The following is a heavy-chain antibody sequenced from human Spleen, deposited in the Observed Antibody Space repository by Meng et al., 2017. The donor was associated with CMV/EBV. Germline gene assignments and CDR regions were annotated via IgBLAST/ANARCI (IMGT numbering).Heavy chain of an antibody. CDR2: IGPNSGGT. CDR3: ARERAVAGYNWFDS. D-gene: IGHD6-19*01. J-gene: IGHJ5*01. Sequence: ASGYTFTGYYIPWVRQAPGQRLEWMGWIGPNSGGTKYAEKFQGRVTTTRDTSLSTAYLEMNSLRSDDTAVYYCARERAVAGYNWFDSWGQGTLVTVSS. V-gene: IGHV1-2*02. CDR1: GYTFTGYY.